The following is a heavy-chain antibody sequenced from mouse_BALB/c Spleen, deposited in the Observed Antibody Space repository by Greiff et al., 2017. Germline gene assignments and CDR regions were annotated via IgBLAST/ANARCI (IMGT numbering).Heavy chain of an antibody. Sequence: EVKLMESGGGLVKPGGSLKLSCAASGFTFSSYAMSWVRQTPEKRLEWVASISSGGSTYYPDSVKGRFTISRDNARNILYLQMSSLRSEDTAMYYCARGGATMITTGIFAYWGQGTLVTVSA. CDR3: ARGGATMITTGIFAY. D-gene: IGHD2-4*01. CDR2: ISSGGST. CDR1: GFTFSSYA. J-gene: IGHJ3*01. V-gene: IGHV5-6-5*01.